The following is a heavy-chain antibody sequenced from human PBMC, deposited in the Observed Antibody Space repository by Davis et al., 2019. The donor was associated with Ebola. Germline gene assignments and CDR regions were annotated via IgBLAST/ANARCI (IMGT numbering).Heavy chain of an antibody. CDR2: INTKTGHP. D-gene: IGHD2-15*01. CDR3: ARGLCCRVFCIPDELDY. J-gene: IGHJ4*02. V-gene: IGHV7-4-1*02. Sequence: ASVKVSCKASGYAFPSYAINWVRQAPGQGLEWMGWINTKTGHPTYAQGFEGRFVFSMDTSVNTAYLQITSLKSEDAAVYYCARGLCCRVFCIPDELDYWGQGTLVTVSS. CDR1: GYAFPSYA.